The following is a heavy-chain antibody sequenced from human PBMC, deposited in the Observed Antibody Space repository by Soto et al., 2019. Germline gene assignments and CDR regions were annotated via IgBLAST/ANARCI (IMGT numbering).Heavy chain of an antibody. V-gene: IGHV4-31*03. J-gene: IGHJ5*02. CDR1: GGSINSGGYH. CDR3: ARTYDLGFRAWLDP. CDR2: IYYRGNT. D-gene: IGHD3-3*01. Sequence: PSETLSLTCSVSGGSINSGGYHWTWIRQHPEKGLEWIGYIYYRGNTYYNPSLRSRLTISVDTSKNQFSLNLTSVTAADTAVYYSARTYDLGFRAWLDPWGQGTLVTVYS.